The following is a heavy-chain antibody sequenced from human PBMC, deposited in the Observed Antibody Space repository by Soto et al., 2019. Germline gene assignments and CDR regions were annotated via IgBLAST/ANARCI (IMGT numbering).Heavy chain of an antibody. Sequence: GGSLRLSCAASGFSLSGYWMHWVRQAPGKGLVWVSRIDTYGSATKYADSVEGRFSISKDNAENTLYLQMNNLRADDTAVYYCVXXLKSIGWDNDVFDIWGQGTMVTVSS. V-gene: IGHV3-74*01. J-gene: IGHJ3*02. CDR3: VXXLKSIGWDNDVFDI. CDR2: IDTYGSAT. D-gene: IGHD6-19*01. CDR1: GFSLSGYW.